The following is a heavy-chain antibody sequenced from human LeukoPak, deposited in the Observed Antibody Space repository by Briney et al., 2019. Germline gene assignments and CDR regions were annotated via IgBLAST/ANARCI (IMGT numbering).Heavy chain of an antibody. V-gene: IGHV3-64*01. CDR2: ISSNGGST. CDR3: ARALPPGYYDGSSLNNWFDP. D-gene: IGHD3-22*01. Sequence: PGGSLRLSCAASGFTFSSYAMSWVRQAPGKGLEYVSAISSNGGSTYYANSVKGRFTISRDNSKNTLYLQMGSLRAEDMAVYYCARALPPGYYDGSSLNNWFDPWGQGNLVTVSS. CDR1: GFTFSSYA. J-gene: IGHJ5*02.